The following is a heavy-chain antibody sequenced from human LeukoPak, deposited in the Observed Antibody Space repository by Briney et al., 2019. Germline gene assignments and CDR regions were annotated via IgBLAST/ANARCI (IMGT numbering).Heavy chain of an antibody. J-gene: IGHJ6*04. Sequence: GGSLRLSCVASGITLSDQYMEWVRQTPGKGLEWVGRTRSKVNNHTTEYAASVKGRFTISRDDSNNSLYLQMNSLKTEDTAVYYCARMTFGGMDFWGKGTTVTVSS. CDR1: GITLSDQY. CDR2: TRSKVNNHTT. V-gene: IGHV3-72*01. CDR3: ARMTFGGMDF. D-gene: IGHD3-16*01.